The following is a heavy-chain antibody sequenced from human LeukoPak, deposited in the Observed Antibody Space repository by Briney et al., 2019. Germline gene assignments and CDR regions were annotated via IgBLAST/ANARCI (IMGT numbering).Heavy chain of an antibody. CDR1: GGSISSSHYY. Sequence: SETLSLTCTVSGGSISSSHYYWGWVRQPPGKGLEWIGSIFYSGNTYYSPSLKSRVTISLDTSKNQFSLKLSSVTAADTAVYYCASQGDSSGYYFDYWGQGTLVTVSS. D-gene: IGHD3-22*01. CDR2: IFYSGNT. J-gene: IGHJ4*02. CDR3: ASQGDSSGYYFDY. V-gene: IGHV4-39*07.